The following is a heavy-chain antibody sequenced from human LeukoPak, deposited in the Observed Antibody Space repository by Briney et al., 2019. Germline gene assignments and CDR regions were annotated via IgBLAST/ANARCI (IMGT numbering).Heavy chain of an antibody. CDR2: IIPILGIA. V-gene: IGHV1-69*10. J-gene: IGHJ4*02. Sequence: SVKVSCKASGGTFSSYTISWVRQAPGQGLEWMGWIIPILGIANYAQKFQGRVTITADKSTSTAYMELSSLRPEDTAVYYCARDREGGFDYWGQGTLVTVSS. CDR1: GGTFSSYT. CDR3: ARDREGGFDY. D-gene: IGHD3-16*01.